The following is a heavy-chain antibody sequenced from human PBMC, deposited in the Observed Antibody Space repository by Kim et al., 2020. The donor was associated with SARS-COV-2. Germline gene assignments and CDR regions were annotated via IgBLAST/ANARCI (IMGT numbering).Heavy chain of an antibody. V-gene: IGHV3-23*01. CDR3: TKGESSSGYYLYYFDY. D-gene: IGHD3-22*01. Sequence: SGKGRFTISRDNSKNTLYLQMNSLRAEDTAVYYCTKGESSSGYYLYYFDYWGQGTLVTVSS. J-gene: IGHJ4*02.